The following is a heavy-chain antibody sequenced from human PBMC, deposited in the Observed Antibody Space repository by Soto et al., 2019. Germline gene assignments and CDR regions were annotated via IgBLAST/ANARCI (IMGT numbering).Heavy chain of an antibody. CDR1: GFSLSSPAVG. J-gene: IGHJ4*02. CDR2: IYWDDDK. CDR3: AHGSSWLSDY. D-gene: IGHD6-13*01. V-gene: IGHV2-5*02. Sequence: QITLKESGPTLVKPTQTLTLTCTFSGFSLSSPAVGVNWIRQPPGKALEWPALIYWDDDKQYSPSLRSRLPSTKYTSKNQVVLTMTNVDPVDTATYYFAHGSSWLSDYWGQGTLVTVSS.